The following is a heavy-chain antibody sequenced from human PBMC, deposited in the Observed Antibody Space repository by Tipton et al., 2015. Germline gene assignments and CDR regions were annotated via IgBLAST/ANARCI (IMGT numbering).Heavy chain of an antibody. Sequence: TLSLTCTVSSDSINKYYWSWIRQPPGKGLEWIANIYHSGSTYYNPSLKSRATISVDASKNQFSLRLTSLTASDTAVYYCASLLLYGDYVHGLGYWGRGTLVTVSS. D-gene: IGHD4-17*01. J-gene: IGHJ4*02. V-gene: IGHV4-59*04. CDR3: ASLLLYGDYVHGLGY. CDR1: SDSINKYY. CDR2: IYHSGST.